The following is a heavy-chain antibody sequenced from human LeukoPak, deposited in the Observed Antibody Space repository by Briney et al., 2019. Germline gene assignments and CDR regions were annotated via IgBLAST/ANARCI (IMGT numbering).Heavy chain of an antibody. CDR2: ISSSGTYI. D-gene: IGHD1-26*01. Sequence: NPGGSLRLSCAASGFTFSSYNMNWVRQAPGKGLEWVSSISSSGTYIYYADSVKGRFTISRDNAKNSLYLQMNSLRAEDTAVYYCAREPLGAEVSWGQGTLVAVSS. CDR3: AREPLGAEVS. V-gene: IGHV3-21*01. CDR1: GFTFSSYN. J-gene: IGHJ5*02.